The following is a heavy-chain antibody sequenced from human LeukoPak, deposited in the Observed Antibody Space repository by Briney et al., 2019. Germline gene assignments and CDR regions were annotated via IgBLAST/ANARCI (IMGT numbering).Heavy chain of an antibody. D-gene: IGHD6-13*01. CDR1: GFTFSSYS. CDR2: ISSNTKTI. Sequence: GGSLRLSCAVSGFTFSSYSMNWVRQAPGKGLEWVSYISSNTKTIYYADSVKGRFTISRDNAKDSLYLQMNNLRAEDTALYYCARELLGAGTDLDYWGQGTLVTVSA. V-gene: IGHV3-48*04. CDR3: ARELLGAGTDLDY. J-gene: IGHJ4*02.